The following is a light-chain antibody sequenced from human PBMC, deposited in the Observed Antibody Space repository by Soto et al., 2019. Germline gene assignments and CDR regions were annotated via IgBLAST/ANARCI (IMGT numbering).Light chain of an antibody. Sequence: QSALTQPASVSGSPGQSITIFCTGSSSDVGGYNFVSWYQQHPGKAPKLMIYEVSKRPSGVSNRFSGSKSGNTASLTISGLQAEDEADYYCTSYSTSNSYVFGAGTNLTVL. CDR2: EVS. V-gene: IGLV2-14*01. CDR1: SSDVGGYNF. J-gene: IGLJ1*01. CDR3: TSYSTSNSYV.